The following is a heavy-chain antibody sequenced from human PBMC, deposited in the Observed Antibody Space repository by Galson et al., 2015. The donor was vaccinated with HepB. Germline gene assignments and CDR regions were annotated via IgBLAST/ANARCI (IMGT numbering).Heavy chain of an antibody. V-gene: IGHV3-30*04. Sequence: SLRLSCAASGFTFSSYAMHWVRQAPGKGLEWVAVISYDGSNKYYADSVKGRFTISRDNSKNTLYLQMNSLRAEDTAVYYCARDQSPTDEGSSSFQHWGQGTRVTVSS. CDR1: GFTFSSYA. CDR3: ARDQSPTDEGSSSFQH. D-gene: IGHD6-13*01. CDR2: ISYDGSNK. J-gene: IGHJ1*01.